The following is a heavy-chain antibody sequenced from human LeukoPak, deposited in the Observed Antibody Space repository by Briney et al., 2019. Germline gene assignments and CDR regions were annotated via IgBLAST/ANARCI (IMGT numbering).Heavy chain of an antibody. CDR1: GGSISSYY. CDR2: IYYSGST. J-gene: IGHJ4*02. D-gene: IGHD6-19*01. CDR3: ARGIDHSGWYEIGVFDY. Sequence: PSETLSLTCTVSGGSISSYYWSWIRQPPGKGLEWIGYIYYSGSTNYNPSLKSRVTISVDTSKNQFSLKPSSVTAADTAVYYCARGIDHSGWYEIGVFDYWGQGTLVTVSS. V-gene: IGHV4-59*01.